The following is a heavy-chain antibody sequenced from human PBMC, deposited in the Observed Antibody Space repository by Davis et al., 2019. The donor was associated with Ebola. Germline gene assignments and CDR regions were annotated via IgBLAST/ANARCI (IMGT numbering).Heavy chain of an antibody. D-gene: IGHD5-18*01. Sequence: GGSLRLSCAASGFTFSDFYMSWIRQAPGKGLEWVSYINSRSSTIYYADSVKGRFTISRDNAKNSLYLQMNSLRAEDTAVYYCVGGYNYGRDYWGQGTLVTVSS. CDR2: INSRSSTI. CDR3: VGGYNYGRDY. J-gene: IGHJ4*02. V-gene: IGHV3-11*01. CDR1: GFTFSDFY.